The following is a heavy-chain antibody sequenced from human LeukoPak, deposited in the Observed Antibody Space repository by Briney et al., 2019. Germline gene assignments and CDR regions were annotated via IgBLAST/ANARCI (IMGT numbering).Heavy chain of an antibody. V-gene: IGHV3-48*04. Sequence: GGSLRLSCAASGFTFSSYAMSWVRQAPGKGLEWVSYISSSGSTIYYADSVKGRFTISRDNAKNSLYLQMNSLRAEDTAVYYCAKDHREVGYSYDYWGQGTLVTVSS. D-gene: IGHD5-18*01. CDR2: ISSSGSTI. CDR3: AKDHREVGYSYDY. CDR1: GFTFSSYA. J-gene: IGHJ4*02.